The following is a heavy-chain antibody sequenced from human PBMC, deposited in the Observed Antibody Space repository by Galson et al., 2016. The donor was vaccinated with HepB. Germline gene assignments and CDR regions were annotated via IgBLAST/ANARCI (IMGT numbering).Heavy chain of an antibody. CDR2: IDSSRTIT. CDR1: GFTFSDYY. V-gene: IGHV3-11*01. J-gene: IGHJ4*02. Sequence: SLRLSCAASGFTFSDYYMSWVRQPPGKGLEYIAYIDSSRTITYYADSVKGRFTISRDTAKRSLYLQMSGMRPHHTAVYYPATPAPLENLGPGHWCPAYYADSVKGRFTISRDNAKSSLYLQMSGLRPNDTAFYYCATTRLLDNWGQGILVTVSS. CDR3: ATPAPLENLGPGHWCPAYYADSVKGRFTISRDNAKSSLYLQMSGLRPNDTAFYYCATTRLLDN. D-gene: IGHD2-8*02.